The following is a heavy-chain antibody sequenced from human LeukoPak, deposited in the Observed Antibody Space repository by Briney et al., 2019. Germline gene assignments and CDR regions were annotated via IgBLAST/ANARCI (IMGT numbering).Heavy chain of an antibody. V-gene: IGHV3-53*01. J-gene: IGHJ4*02. CDR1: GFTFSSYA. CDR2: IYSGGST. CDR3: ATGFELASQGEFDY. Sequence: PGGSLRLSCAASGFTFSSYAVSWVRQAPGKGLEWVSVIYSGGSTYYADSVKGRFTISRDNSKNTLYLQMNSLRAEDTAVYYCATGFELASQGEFDYWGQGTLVTVSS. D-gene: IGHD3-16*01.